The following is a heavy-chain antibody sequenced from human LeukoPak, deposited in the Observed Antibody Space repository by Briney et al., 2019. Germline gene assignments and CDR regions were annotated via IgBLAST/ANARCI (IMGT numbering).Heavy chain of an antibody. D-gene: IGHD6-19*01. Sequence: GGSLRLSCAASGFSFRSYWMHWVRQAPGKGLVWVARIDSDGSSTTYADSVKGRFSISRDNAKNSLFLQMNSLRAEDTAVYYCAREYSSGWGFDYWGQGTLVTVSS. V-gene: IGHV3-74*01. CDR2: IDSDGSST. CDR1: GFSFRSYW. J-gene: IGHJ4*02. CDR3: AREYSSGWGFDY.